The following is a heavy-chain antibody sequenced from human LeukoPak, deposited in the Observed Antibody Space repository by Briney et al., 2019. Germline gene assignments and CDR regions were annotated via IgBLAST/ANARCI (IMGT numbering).Heavy chain of an antibody. CDR3: ARDKGMVRGVIGY. V-gene: IGHV3-21*01. Sequence: PGGSLRLSCAASGFTFSSYSMNGVRQAPGKGLEWVSSISSSSSYIYYADSVKGRFTISRDNAKNSLYLQMNSLRAEDTAVYYCARDKGMVRGVIGYWGQGALVTVSS. D-gene: IGHD3-10*01. J-gene: IGHJ4*02. CDR1: GFTFSSYS. CDR2: ISSSSSYI.